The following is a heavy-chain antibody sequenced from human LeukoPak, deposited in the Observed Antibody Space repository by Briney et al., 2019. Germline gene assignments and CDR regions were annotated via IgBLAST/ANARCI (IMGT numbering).Heavy chain of an antibody. Sequence: GGSLRLSCAASGFTFSDYYMIWIRQAPGKGLEWVSYISSSGSTIYYADSVKGRFTISRDNAKNSLYLQMNSLRAEDTALYYCARTNGAYNWFDPWGQGTLVTVSS. CDR2: ISSSGSTI. CDR1: GFTFSDYY. J-gene: IGHJ5*02. CDR3: ARTNGAYNWFDP. D-gene: IGHD3-10*01. V-gene: IGHV3-11*01.